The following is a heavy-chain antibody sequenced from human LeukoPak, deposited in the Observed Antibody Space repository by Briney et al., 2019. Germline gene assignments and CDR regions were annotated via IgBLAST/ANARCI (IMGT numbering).Heavy chain of an antibody. V-gene: IGHV4-59*01. Sequence: KSSETLSLTCTVSGGSISSYYWSWIRQPPGKGLEWIGYIYYSGSTNYNPSLKSRVTISVDTSKNQFSLKLSSVTAADTAVYYCARVPTYYDSSAYSFDYWGQGTLVTVSS. CDR2: IYYSGST. CDR1: GGSISSYY. J-gene: IGHJ4*02. CDR3: ARVPTYYDSSAYSFDY. D-gene: IGHD3-22*01.